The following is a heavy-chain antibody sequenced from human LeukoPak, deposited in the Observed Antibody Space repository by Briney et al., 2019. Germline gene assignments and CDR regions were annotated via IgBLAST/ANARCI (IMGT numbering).Heavy chain of an antibody. J-gene: IGHJ3*02. D-gene: IGHD3-10*01. CDR3: TKSDGYGLIRI. CDR1: SEFFTGYY. Sequence: SETLSLTCDVSSEFFTGYYWGWIRQPPGKGLEWIGNIHYTGNTYYNASLKSRVTISVDTSKNQFSLKVISMTAADTAVYYCTKSDGYGLIRICGRGTMVTVSS. V-gene: IGHV4-38-2*01. CDR2: IHYTGNT.